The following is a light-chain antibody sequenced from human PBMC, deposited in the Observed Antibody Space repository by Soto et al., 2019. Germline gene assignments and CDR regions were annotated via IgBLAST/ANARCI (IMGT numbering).Light chain of an antibody. J-gene: IGKJ5*01. CDR1: QDISNY. V-gene: IGKV1-33*01. CDR2: DAS. Sequence: DIQMTQSPASLSASVGDRVTRTCQASQDISNYLNWYQQKPGKAPKLLIYDASNLETGVPSRFSGSGSGTDFTFTISSLQPEDIATYYCQQYDNLPITFGQGTRLEI. CDR3: QQYDNLPIT.